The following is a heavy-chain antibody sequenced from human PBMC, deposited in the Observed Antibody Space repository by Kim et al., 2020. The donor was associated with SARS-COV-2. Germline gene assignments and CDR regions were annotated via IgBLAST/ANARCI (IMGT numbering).Heavy chain of an antibody. CDR1: GYTFTSYG. CDR2: ISAYNGNT. J-gene: IGHJ4*02. CDR3: ARDLSGWYRGHFDY. Sequence: ASVKVSCKASGYTFTSYGISWVRQAPGQGLEWMGWISAYNGNTNYAQKLQGRVTMTTDTSTSTAYMELRSLRSDDTAVYYCARDLSGWYRGHFDYWGQGTLVTVSS. D-gene: IGHD6-19*01. V-gene: IGHV1-18*01.